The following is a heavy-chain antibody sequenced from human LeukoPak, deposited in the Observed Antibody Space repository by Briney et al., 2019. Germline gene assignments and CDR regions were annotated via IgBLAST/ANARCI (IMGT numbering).Heavy chain of an antibody. CDR3: ARDLGYDYVWGSLDDAFDI. CDR2: ISSSSSTI. J-gene: IGHJ3*02. CDR1: GFTFSSYS. D-gene: IGHD3-16*01. Sequence: GGPLRLSCAASGFTFSSYSMNWVRQAPGKGLEWVSYISSSSSTIYYADSVKGRFTISRDNAKNSLYLQMNSLRAEDTAVYYCARDLGYDYVWGSLDDAFDIWGQGTMVTVSS. V-gene: IGHV3-48*01.